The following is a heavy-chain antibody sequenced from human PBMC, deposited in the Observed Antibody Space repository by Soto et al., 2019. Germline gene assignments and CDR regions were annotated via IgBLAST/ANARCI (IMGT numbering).Heavy chain of an antibody. CDR3: ARVLDTAMAYYYFDY. V-gene: IGHV4-59*01. J-gene: IGHJ4*02. Sequence: PSETLSLTCTVSGGSISSYYWSWIRQPPGKGLEWIGYIYYSGSTNYNPSLKSRVTISVDTSKNQFSPKLSSVTAADTAVYYCARVLDTAMAYYYFDYWGQGTLVTVSS. D-gene: IGHD5-18*01. CDR2: IYYSGST. CDR1: GGSISSYY.